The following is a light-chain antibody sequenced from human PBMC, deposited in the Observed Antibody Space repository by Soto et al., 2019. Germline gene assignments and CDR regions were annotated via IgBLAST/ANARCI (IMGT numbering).Light chain of an antibody. CDR2: DAS. V-gene: IGKV3-11*01. CDR1: LSLNSY. Sequence: EIVLTQSPATLSLSPGERATLSCRASLSLNSYLAWFQQKPGQAPRLLIYDASNRATGIPARFSGSGSGTDFTLAISSLEPADFGVYYCQQRRDWPLTFGGGTKVEIK. J-gene: IGKJ4*01. CDR3: QQRRDWPLT.